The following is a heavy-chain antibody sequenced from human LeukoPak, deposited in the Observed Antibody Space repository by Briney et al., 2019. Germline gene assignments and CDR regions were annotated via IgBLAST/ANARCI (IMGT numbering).Heavy chain of an antibody. CDR2: ISGSGGGT. V-gene: IGHV3-23*01. CDR3: VKSNNLGGDY. J-gene: IGHJ4*02. D-gene: IGHD1/OR15-1a*01. Sequence: PGGSLRLSCAASGLTFRNYAVNWVRQAPGKGLEWVSSISGSGGGTFYADSVKGRFTISRDNPKKTVYLQMQSLRVEDTAVYYCVKSNNLGGDYWGQGTLVTVSS. CDR1: GLTFRNYA.